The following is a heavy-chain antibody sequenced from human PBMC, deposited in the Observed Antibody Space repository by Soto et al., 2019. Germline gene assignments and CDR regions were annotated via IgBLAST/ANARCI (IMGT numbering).Heavy chain of an antibody. CDR3: ARDIGSSSSWWFDP. Sequence: QVQLVQSGAEVKKPGASVKVSCKASGYTFTSYGISWVRQAPGQGLEWMGWNSAYNGNTNYAQKLQGRVTMTTATAASTAYMELRILRPDDTAVYYCARDIGSSSSWWFDPWGQETLVTVSS. D-gene: IGHD6-6*01. CDR2: NSAYNGNT. CDR1: GYTFTSYG. J-gene: IGHJ5*02. V-gene: IGHV1-18*01.